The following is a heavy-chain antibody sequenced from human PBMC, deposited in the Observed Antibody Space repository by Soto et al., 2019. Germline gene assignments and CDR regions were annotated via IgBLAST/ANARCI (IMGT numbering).Heavy chain of an antibody. J-gene: IGHJ4*02. Sequence: VQLMESGGGVVHPGGSLRLSCVASGFNLNTYGIYWVRQAPGKGLQWVAQILSDGSKKHYADSVRGRFTITRDNSKNTVYLQMDSLRVDDTAMYYCVRDLALMADYWGQGTLVTVSS. V-gene: IGHV3-30*03. CDR1: GFNLNTYG. CDR3: VRDLALMADY. CDR2: ILSDGSKK. D-gene: IGHD3-16*01.